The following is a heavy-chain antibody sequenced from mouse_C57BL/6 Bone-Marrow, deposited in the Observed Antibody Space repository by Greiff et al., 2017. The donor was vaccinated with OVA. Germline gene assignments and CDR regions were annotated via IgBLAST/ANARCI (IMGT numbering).Heavy chain of an antibody. V-gene: IGHV3-6*01. Sequence: EVQLVESGPGLVKPSQSLSLTCSVTGYSITSGYYWNWIRQFPGNKLEWMGYISYDGSNKYNPTLKNRISITRDTSKNQFFLKLNSVTTEDTATYYCARDTAYYSNPWFAYWGQGTLVTVSA. D-gene: IGHD2-5*01. CDR3: ARDTAYYSNPWFAY. CDR1: GYSITSGYY. J-gene: IGHJ3*01. CDR2: ISYDGSN.